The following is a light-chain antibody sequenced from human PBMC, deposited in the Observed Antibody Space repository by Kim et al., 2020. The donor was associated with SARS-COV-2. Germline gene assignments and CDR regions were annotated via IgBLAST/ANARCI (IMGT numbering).Light chain of an antibody. J-gene: IGKJ1*01. CDR1: QGVSNS. Sequence: DIQMTQSPSSLSASVGDTVTITCRASQGVSNSLAWYQHKPGKAPKLLVYGASRLQSGVPSRFSGSGSGTDYTLTISSLQSEDLGTFYCQQSYGMPWTFGQGTKLEI. V-gene: IGKV1-NL1*01. CDR2: GAS. CDR3: QQSYGMPWT.